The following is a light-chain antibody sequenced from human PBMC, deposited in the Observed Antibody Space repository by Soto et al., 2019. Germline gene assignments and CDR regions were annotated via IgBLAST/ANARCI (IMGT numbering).Light chain of an antibody. J-gene: IGLJ3*02. Sequence: QSALTQPASVSGSPGQSITISCTATTSDVGGFDSVSWYQQHLGTAPRVIIYEVSNRPSGVSYRFSGSKSANTASLTISGLQADDEADYYCSSYTTSNTWLFGGGTKLTVL. CDR1: TSDVGGFDS. CDR2: EVS. V-gene: IGLV2-14*01. CDR3: SSYTTSNTWL.